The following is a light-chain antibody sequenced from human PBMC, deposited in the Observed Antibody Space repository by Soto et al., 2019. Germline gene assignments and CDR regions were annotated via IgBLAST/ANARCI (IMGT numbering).Light chain of an antibody. Sequence: QSVLTLPASVSGSPGQSITISCTETSSDVGGYNYVSWYQHHPGTAPKLIIYEVSNRPSGVSYRFSGSKSGNTASLTISGLQAEDEADYYCSSYRARSNTLIYVFGSGTKLTVL. J-gene: IGLJ1*01. CDR2: EVS. CDR1: SSDVGGYNY. CDR3: SSYRARSNTLIYV. V-gene: IGLV2-14*01.